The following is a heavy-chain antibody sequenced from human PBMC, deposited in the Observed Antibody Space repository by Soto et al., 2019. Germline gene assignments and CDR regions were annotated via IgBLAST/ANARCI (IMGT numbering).Heavy chain of an antibody. CDR1: GFTFNNYA. V-gene: IGHV3-23*01. CDR3: AKTAEAVAGTVYGY. Sequence: LRLSCAASGFTFNNYAMGWVRQAPGKGLEWVSAIGGGGGSTYYADSVKGRFTISRDNSRNTLYLQMNSLRAEDTAVYFCAKTAEAVAGTVYGYWGQGNLVTVSS. CDR2: IGGGGGST. J-gene: IGHJ4*02. D-gene: IGHD6-19*01.